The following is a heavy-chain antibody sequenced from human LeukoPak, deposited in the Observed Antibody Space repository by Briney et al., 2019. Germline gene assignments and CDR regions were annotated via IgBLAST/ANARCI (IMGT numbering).Heavy chain of an antibody. Sequence: PSETLSLTCTVSGGSIRSYYWNWFRQPAGKELEWIGRIYTSGSINYSPSLESRVTMSVDTSKNQFSLKLSSVTAADTAVYYCARGGRHAFDIWGQGTMVTVSS. J-gene: IGHJ3*02. CDR3: ARGGRHAFDI. V-gene: IGHV4-4*07. CDR2: IYTSGSI. CDR1: GGSIRSYY.